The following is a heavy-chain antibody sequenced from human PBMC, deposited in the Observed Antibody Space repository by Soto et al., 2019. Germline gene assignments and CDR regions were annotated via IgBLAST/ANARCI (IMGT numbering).Heavy chain of an antibody. CDR2: FSYSGTT. CDR3: AKPSTRDYYYGMDV. CDR1: GGSISNNDFY. V-gene: IGHV4-39*01. J-gene: IGHJ6*02. Sequence: QLQLQESGPGLVKPTETLSLTCTVSGGSISNNDFYWAWIRQPPGKGLQWIGSFSYSGTTYYSPSLKSRVTVSVDTSKNQFSLKVSSVTAADTAIYYCAKPSTRDYYYGMDVWGQGTTVTVSS. D-gene: IGHD2-2*01.